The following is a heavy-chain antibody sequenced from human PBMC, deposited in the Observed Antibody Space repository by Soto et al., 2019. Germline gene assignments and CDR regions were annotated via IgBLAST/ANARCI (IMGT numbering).Heavy chain of an antibody. D-gene: IGHD3-10*01. CDR1: GGSISSSGHY. Sequence: QLQLQESGPGLVKPSEALSLTCTVSGGSISSSGHYWGWIRQTPGKGLEWIGNIFYSGGTHYNASFRSWVPISVGSSKNQLSLKVTFVTAADTAVYYCARRSYGSGVDLWGRGTLVTVSS. V-gene: IGHV4-39*01. J-gene: IGHJ5*02. CDR3: ARRSYGSGVDL. CDR2: IFYSGGT.